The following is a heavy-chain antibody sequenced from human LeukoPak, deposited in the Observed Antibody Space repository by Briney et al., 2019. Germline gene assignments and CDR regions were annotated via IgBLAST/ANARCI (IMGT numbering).Heavy chain of an antibody. CDR3: AREIRVGATTTFDY. D-gene: IGHD1-26*01. V-gene: IGHV1-3*01. CDR1: GYTFTSYP. Sequence: ASVKVSCKASGYTFTSYPMHWVRQAPGQRLEWMGWINAGNGNTKYSQKFQGRVTMTTDTSTSTAYMELRSLRSDDTAVYYCAREIRVGATTTFDYWGQGTLVTVSS. J-gene: IGHJ4*02. CDR2: INAGNGNT.